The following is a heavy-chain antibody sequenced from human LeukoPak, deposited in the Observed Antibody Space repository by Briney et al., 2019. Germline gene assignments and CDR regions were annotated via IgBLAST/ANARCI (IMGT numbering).Heavy chain of an antibody. CDR3: VRDFRFLEDY. Sequence: PGGSLRLSCAASGFTVSSNYMSWVRQAPGKGLEWVSVIYSGGSTYYADSVKGRFAISRDNSKNTLYLQMNSLRAEDTAVYYCVRDFRFLEDYWGQGTLVTVSS. D-gene: IGHD3-3*01. CDR2: IYSGGST. V-gene: IGHV3-66*01. CDR1: GFTVSSNY. J-gene: IGHJ4*02.